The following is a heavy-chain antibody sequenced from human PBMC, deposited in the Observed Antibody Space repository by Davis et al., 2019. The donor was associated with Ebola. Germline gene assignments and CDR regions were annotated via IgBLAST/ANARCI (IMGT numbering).Heavy chain of an antibody. D-gene: IGHD6-19*01. Sequence: GGSLRLSCAASGFTFSSYGMHWVRQAPGKGLEWVAVIWYDGSNKYYADSVKGRFTISRDNSKNTLYLQMNSLRAEDTAVYYCARYRVAGRYWFDPWGQGTLVTVSS. CDR3: ARYRVAGRYWFDP. J-gene: IGHJ5*02. V-gene: IGHV3-33*01. CDR2: IWYDGSNK. CDR1: GFTFSSYG.